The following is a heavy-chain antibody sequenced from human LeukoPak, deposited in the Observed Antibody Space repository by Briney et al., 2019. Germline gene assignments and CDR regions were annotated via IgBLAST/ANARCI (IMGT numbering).Heavy chain of an antibody. V-gene: IGHV4-34*01. J-gene: IGHJ4*02. CDR3: ARYRHLGH. CDR1: GGSFSGYY. Sequence: SETLSLTCAVYGGSFSGYYWSWIRQPPGKGLEWIGEINHSGSTNYNPSLKSRVTISVDTSKNQFSLKLSSVTAADTAVYYCARYRHLGHWGQGTLVTVSS. CDR2: INHSGST.